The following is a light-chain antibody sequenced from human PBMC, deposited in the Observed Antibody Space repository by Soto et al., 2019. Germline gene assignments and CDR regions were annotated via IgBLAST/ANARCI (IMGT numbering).Light chain of an antibody. CDR3: QQYGSSST. J-gene: IGKJ5*01. CDR1: QRVSSSY. V-gene: IGKV3-20*01. Sequence: EIVLTQSPGTLSLSPGERATLSCRASQRVSSSYLAWYQQKPGQAPRLLIYGASSRPTGIPDRFSGSGSGTDFTLTISRLEPEDFAVYYCQQYGSSSTFGQGTRLEIK. CDR2: GAS.